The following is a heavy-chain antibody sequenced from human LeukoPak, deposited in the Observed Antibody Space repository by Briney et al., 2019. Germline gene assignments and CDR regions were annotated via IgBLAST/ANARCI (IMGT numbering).Heavy chain of an antibody. CDR1: GFIFHDYA. V-gene: IGHV3-43*02. Sequence: PGGSLRLSCAAPGFIFHDYAIHWVRQAPGKGLEWVSLISCDGGSTFYAASVECRFNISRENSKNTLYLQMNSLRAEDTAVYYCVGIYGDERNYWGQGTLVTVSS. CDR3: VGIYGDERNY. D-gene: IGHD4-17*01. CDR2: ISCDGGST. J-gene: IGHJ4*02.